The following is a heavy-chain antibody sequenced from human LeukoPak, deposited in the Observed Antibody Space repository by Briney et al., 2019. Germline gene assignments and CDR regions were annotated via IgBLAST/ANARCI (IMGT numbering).Heavy chain of an antibody. J-gene: IGHJ6*02. CDR3: ARGPLNEYSSSSGYYYYGVDV. Sequence: GGSLRLSCAASGFTFRSYSMNWVRQAPGKGLEWVSSISTSSSYMYYVDSVKGRFTISRDNAKNSLYLRMNSLRAEDTAVYFCARGPLNEYSSSSGYYYYGVDVWGQGTTVTVSS. D-gene: IGHD6-6*01. CDR2: ISTSSSYM. CDR1: GFTFRSYS. V-gene: IGHV3-21*01.